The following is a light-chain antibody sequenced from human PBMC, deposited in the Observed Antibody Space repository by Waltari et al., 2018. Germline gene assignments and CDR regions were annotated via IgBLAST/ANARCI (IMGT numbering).Light chain of an antibody. CDR2: GNK. CDR3: AAWDDRLRGVV. CDR1: SPNRGRYY. J-gene: IGLJ2*01. Sequence: QSLLTQPPSASGTPGQRVTNSSSGRSPNRGRYYVYWYQKLPGPAPKPLIDGNKQRPSGVPDRFSGSKSGTSGSLAISGLRSEDEADYYCAAWDDRLRGVVFGGGTKLTV. V-gene: IGLV1-47*01.